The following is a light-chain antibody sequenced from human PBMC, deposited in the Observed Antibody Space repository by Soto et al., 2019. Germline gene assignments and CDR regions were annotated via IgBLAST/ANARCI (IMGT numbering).Light chain of an antibody. CDR2: LNSDGSH. CDR1: SGHSSYA. V-gene: IGLV4-69*01. Sequence: QTVVTQSPSASASLGASVKLTCTLSSGHSSYAIAWHQQQPEKGPRYLMKLNSDGSHSKGDGIPDRFSGSSSGAERYLTISSLQSEDEADYYCQTGGTGTWVFGGGTKLTVL. CDR3: QTGGTGTWV. J-gene: IGLJ3*02.